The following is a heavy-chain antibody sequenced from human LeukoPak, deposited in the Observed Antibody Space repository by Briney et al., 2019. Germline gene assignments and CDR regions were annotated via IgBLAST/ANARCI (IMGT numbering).Heavy chain of an antibody. J-gene: IGHJ4*02. V-gene: IGHV3-48*01. Sequence: PGGSLRLSCAASGFTFSIYKMNWVRQAPGKGLEGFSYISSGSTVIYYADSVKARFTISRDNAKNTLYLQRSSLRVENTAVYYCVTEGDNWGQGTLVTVSS. CDR2: ISSGSTVI. CDR1: GFTFSIYK. CDR3: VTEGDN.